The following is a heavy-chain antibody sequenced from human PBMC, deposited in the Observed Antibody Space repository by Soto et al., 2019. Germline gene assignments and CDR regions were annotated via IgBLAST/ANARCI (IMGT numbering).Heavy chain of an antibody. CDR2: IYPGDSDT. CDR3: ARHTGYGDYGGSGMDV. D-gene: IGHD4-17*01. Sequence: GESLKISFKGSGYSFTSYWIGWVRQMPGKGLEWMGIIYPGDSDTRYSPSFQGQVTISADKSISTAYLQWSSLKASDIAMSYCARHTGYGDYGGSGMDVWGQGTTGTVSS. J-gene: IGHJ6*02. CDR1: GYSFTSYW. V-gene: IGHV5-51*01.